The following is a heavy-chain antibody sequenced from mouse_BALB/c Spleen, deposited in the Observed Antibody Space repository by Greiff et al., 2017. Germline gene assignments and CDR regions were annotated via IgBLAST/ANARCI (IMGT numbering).Heavy chain of an antibody. V-gene: IGHV14-4*02. CDR2: IDPENGDT. J-gene: IGHJ2*01. CDR1: GFNIKDYY. Sequence: EVQLQQSGAELVRPGASVKLSCTASGFNIKDYYMHWVKQRPEQGLEWIGWIDPENGDTEYAPKFQGKATMTADTSSNTAYLQLSSLTSEDTAVYYYNAGSSGYACDYWGQGTTLTVSS. CDR3: NAGSSGYACDY. D-gene: IGHD3-1*01.